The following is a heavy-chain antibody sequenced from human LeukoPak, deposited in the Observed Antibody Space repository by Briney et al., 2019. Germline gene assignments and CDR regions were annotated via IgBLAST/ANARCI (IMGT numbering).Heavy chain of an antibody. CDR2: ISSSSSYI. D-gene: IGHD5-24*01. CDR3: ARREDGWNAFDI. CDR1: GFTFSSYS. J-gene: IGHJ3*02. V-gene: IGHV3-21*01. Sequence: GGSLRLSCAASGFTFSSYSMNWVRQAPGKGPEWVSSISSSSSYIYYADSVKGRFTISRDNAKNSLYLQMNSLRAEDTAVYYCARREDGWNAFDIWGQGTMVTVSS.